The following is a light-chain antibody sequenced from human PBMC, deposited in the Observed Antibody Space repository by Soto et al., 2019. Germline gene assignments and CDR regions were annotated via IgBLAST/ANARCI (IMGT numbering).Light chain of an antibody. CDR1: SSDVGSYNL. J-gene: IGLJ3*02. Sequence: ALTQPASVSGSPGQSITISCTGTSSDVGSYNLVSWYQQHPGKAPKLMIYEVSKRPSGVSNRFSGSKSGNTASLTISGLQAEDEADYYCCSYAGSSTFKVFGGGTKVTVL. CDR2: EVS. V-gene: IGLV2-23*02. CDR3: CSYAGSSTFKV.